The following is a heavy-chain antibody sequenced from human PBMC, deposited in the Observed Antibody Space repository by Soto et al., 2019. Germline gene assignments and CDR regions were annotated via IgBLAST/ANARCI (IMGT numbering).Heavy chain of an antibody. V-gene: IGHV1-46*03. Sequence: ASVKVSCKASGYAFTSYYIHWVRQAPGQGLEWLGVINPNGGNTDYAQKFQGRVTMTSDTSTRTVYMEPSSLRSEDTAVYYCARVAVEIVATTGWYFDLWGRGTRVTVSS. CDR2: INPNGGNT. D-gene: IGHD5-12*01. CDR1: GYAFTSYY. CDR3: ARVAVEIVATTGWYFDL. J-gene: IGHJ2*01.